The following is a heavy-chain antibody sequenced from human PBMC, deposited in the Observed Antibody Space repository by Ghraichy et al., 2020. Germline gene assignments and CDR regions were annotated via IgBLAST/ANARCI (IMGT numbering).Heavy chain of an antibody. CDR3: ATLPTTSWGMDV. Sequence: SETLSLSCAVSGYSISSGYYWGWIRQPPGKGLEWIGSIYHSGSTQYNPSLKSRVTISVDTSRNQFSLKLGSVTATDTAVYYCATLPTTSWGMDVWGQGTTVTVSS. D-gene: IGHD4-17*01. V-gene: IGHV4-38-2*01. J-gene: IGHJ6*02. CDR2: IYHSGST. CDR1: GYSISSGYY.